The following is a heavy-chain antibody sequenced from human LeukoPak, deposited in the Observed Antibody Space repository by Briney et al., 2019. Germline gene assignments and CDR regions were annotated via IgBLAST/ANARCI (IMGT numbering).Heavy chain of an antibody. V-gene: IGHV3-30*03. CDR1: GFTFSSYS. J-gene: IGHJ3*02. CDR3: ARDDAFDI. Sequence: GGSLRLSCAASGFTFSSYSMNWVRQAPGKGLEWVAVISYDGSNKYYADSVEGRFTISRDNSKNTLYLQMNSLRGEDTAVYYCARDDAFDIWGQGTMVTVSS. CDR2: ISYDGSNK.